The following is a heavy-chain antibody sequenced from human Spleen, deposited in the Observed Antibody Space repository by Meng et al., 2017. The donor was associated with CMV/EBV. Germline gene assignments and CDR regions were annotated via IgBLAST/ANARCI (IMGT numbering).Heavy chain of an antibody. J-gene: IGHJ4*02. CDR3: ARDLIFGVVTLDY. CDR1: GYPFTDYY. Sequence: SGYPFTDYYLHWVRQDPGQGPEWMGWINPNRATTKYAQKFQGRVTMTRDTSSSTAYMELSRLRSDDTAVYFCARDLIFGVVTLDYWGQGTLVTVSS. V-gene: IGHV1-2*02. D-gene: IGHD3-3*01. CDR2: INPNRATT.